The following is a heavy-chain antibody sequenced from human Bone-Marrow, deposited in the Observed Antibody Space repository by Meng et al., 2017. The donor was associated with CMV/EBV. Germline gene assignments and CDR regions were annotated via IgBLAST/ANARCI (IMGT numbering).Heavy chain of an antibody. V-gene: IGHV3-73*01. CDR1: GFTFSGSA. D-gene: IGHD1-20*01. J-gene: IGHJ4*02. Sequence: GESLKISCAASGFTFSGSAMHWVRQASGKGLEWVGRIRSKASSYATAYAASVKGRFTISRDDSKNTAYLQMNSLKTEDTAVYYCTRITGTPTDFDYWGQGTLVTVSS. CDR2: IRSKASSYAT. CDR3: TRITGTPTDFDY.